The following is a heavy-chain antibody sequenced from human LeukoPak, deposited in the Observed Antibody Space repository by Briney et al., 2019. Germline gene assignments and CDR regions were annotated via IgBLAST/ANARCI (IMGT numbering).Heavy chain of an antibody. CDR1: GYTFTSYA. CDR3: LTDSSGYYYDGPWDI. Sequence: ASVKVSCKASGYTFTSYAMNWVRQAPGQGLEWMGWINTNTGNPTYAQGFTGRFVFSLDTSVSTAYLQISSLKAEDTAVYYCLTDSSGYYYDGPWDIWGQGTMVTVSS. J-gene: IGHJ3*02. D-gene: IGHD3-22*01. CDR2: INTNTGNP. V-gene: IGHV7-4-1*02.